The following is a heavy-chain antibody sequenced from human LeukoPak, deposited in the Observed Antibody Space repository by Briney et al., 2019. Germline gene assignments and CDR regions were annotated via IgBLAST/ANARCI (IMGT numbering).Heavy chain of an antibody. CDR1: GGTFSSYA. D-gene: IGHD3-10*01. Sequence: EASVKVSCKASGGTFSSYAISWVRQAPGQGLEWMGGIIPIFGTANYAQKFQGRVTITTDESTSTAYMEPSSLRSEATAVYYCARGSTGNHSPPHSAYWGQGTLVTVSS. CDR2: IIPIFGTA. J-gene: IGHJ4*02. V-gene: IGHV1-69*05. CDR3: ARGSTGNHSPPHSAY.